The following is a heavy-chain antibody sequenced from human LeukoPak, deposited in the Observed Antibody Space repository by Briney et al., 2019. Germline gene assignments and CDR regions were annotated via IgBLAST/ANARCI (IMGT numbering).Heavy chain of an antibody. D-gene: IGHD1-1*01. CDR2: IHYSGSP. CDR1: GGSISSSSYY. CDR3: ARWRTAKTGFDY. J-gene: IGHJ4*02. V-gene: IGHV4-39*01. Sequence: SETLSLTCIVSGGSISSSSYYWGWIRQPPGKGLEWIASIHYSGSPYYNPSLKSRVTISVDTSKNQFSLKVSSVTAADTAVYYCARWRTAKTGFDYWGQGTLVTVSS.